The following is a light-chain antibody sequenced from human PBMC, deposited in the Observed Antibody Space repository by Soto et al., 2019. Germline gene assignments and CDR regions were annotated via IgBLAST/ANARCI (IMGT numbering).Light chain of an antibody. CDR2: DVS. CDR3: YAYTSTTTQV. J-gene: IGLJ1*01. CDR1: SSDVGGYNY. Sequence: QSALTQPASVSGSPGQSITISCTGTSSDVGGYNYVSWYQQHPGKAPKLMIYDVSSRPSGVSNRFSGSKSGNTASLTISGLQDEDEGDYYCYAYTSTTTQVFGTGTKLTVL. V-gene: IGLV2-14*01.